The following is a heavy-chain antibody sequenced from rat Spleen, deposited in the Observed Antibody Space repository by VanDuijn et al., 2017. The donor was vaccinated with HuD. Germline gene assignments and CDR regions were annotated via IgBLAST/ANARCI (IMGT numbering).Heavy chain of an antibody. Sequence: QVQLKESGPGLVQPSQTLSLTCTVSGFSLTSYHVSWVRQPPGKGLAWMGVLWTGGSTAYNSLLKSRLSITRDFSKSQDFLEMNSLQTEDTATYYCARANRETYAHFDYWGQGVMVTVSS. V-gene: IGHV2-43*01. J-gene: IGHJ2*01. CDR2: LWTGGST. D-gene: IGHD3-4*01. CDR1: GFSLTSYH. CDR3: ARANRETYAHFDY.